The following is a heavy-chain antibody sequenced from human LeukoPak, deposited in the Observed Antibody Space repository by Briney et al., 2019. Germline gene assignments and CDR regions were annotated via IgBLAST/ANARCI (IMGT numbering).Heavy chain of an antibody. CDR2: IDSSGTT. CDR1: DGSINTYF. V-gene: IGHV4-4*07. J-gene: IGHJ4*01. Sequence: PSETLSLTCSVSDGSINTYFWSWIRQPAGKGLEWIGRIDSSGTTSLNPSPKSRVTISQDKSKKQFSLKLSSVTAADTAVYYCATGGYSAWCDYWGHGTQVIVSS. D-gene: IGHD6-19*01. CDR3: ATGGYSAWCDY.